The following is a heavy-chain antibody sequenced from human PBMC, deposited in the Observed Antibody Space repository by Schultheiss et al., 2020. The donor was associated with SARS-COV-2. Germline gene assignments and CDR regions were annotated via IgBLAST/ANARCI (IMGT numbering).Heavy chain of an antibody. CDR2: IDPSDSYT. Sequence: GGSLRLSCKGSGYSFTSYWISWVRQMPGKGLEWMGRIDPSDSYTNYSPSFQGHVTISADKSISTAYLQWSSLKASDTAMYYCAREPRGQSKTLGWGQGTLVTVSS. CDR1: GYSFTSYW. V-gene: IGHV5-10-1*01. D-gene: IGHD1-26*01. CDR3: AREPRGQSKTLG. J-gene: IGHJ4*02.